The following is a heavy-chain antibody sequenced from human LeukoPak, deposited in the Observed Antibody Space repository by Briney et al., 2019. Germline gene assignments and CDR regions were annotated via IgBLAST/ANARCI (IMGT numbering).Heavy chain of an antibody. V-gene: IGHV3-53*01. J-gene: IGHJ6*04. CDR3: AELGITMVGGV. CDR2: IYSDNT. D-gene: IGHD3-10*02. CDR1: GFTVSSNS. Sequence: GGSLRLSCTVSGFTVSSNSMSWVRQAPGKGLEWVSFIYSDNTHYSDSVKGRFTISRDNSKNTLYLQMNSLRAEDTAVYYCAELGITMVGGVWGKGTTVTISS.